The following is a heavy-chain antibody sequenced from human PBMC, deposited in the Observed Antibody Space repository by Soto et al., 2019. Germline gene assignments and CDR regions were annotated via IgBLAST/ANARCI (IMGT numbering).Heavy chain of an antibody. CDR1: GGSVSSGSYS. D-gene: IGHD2-15*01. V-gene: IGHV4-61*01. CDR2: IYYSGST. CDR3: ARFTQDAFDI. Sequence: QVQLQESGPGLVKPSETLSLTCTVSGGSVSSGSYSWSWIRQPPGKGLEWIGYIYYSGSTNYNPSLKSRVTISVDTSKNQFSLKLTSVTAADTAVYYCARFTQDAFDIWGQGTMVTVSS. J-gene: IGHJ3*02.